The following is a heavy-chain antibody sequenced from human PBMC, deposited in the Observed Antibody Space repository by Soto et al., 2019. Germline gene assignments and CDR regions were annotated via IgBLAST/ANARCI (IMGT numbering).Heavy chain of an antibody. Sequence: GGSLRLSCAASGFTFSSYAMHWVRQAPGKGLEWVAVISYDGSNKYYADSVKGRFTISRDNSKNTLYLQMNSLRAEDTAVYYCARAAVASTPPDYWGQGTLVTVSS. V-gene: IGHV3-30-3*01. D-gene: IGHD6-19*01. J-gene: IGHJ4*02. CDR1: GFTFSSYA. CDR2: ISYDGSNK. CDR3: ARAAVASTPPDY.